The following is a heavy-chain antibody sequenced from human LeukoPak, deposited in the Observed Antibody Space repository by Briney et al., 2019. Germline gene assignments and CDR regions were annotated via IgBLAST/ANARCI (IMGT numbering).Heavy chain of an antibody. Sequence: PGGSLRLSCEDSGFTFRSYEMNWVRQAPGKGLEWVSAISGSGGSTYYADSVKGRFTISRDNSKNTLYLQMNSLRAEDTAVYYCAKGVERLSYYMDVWGKGTTVTVSS. CDR3: AKGVERLSYYMDV. V-gene: IGHV3-23*01. CDR1: GFTFRSYE. J-gene: IGHJ6*03. CDR2: ISGSGGST. D-gene: IGHD1-1*01.